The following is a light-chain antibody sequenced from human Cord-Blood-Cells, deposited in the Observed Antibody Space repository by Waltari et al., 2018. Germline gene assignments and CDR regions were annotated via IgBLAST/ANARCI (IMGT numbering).Light chain of an antibody. V-gene: IGKV3-20*01. Sequence: EIVLTPSPGTLSLSPGDRATLSCRASPSVRSSYLAWYQQKPGQAPRLHIYGASSRATGIPDRFSGSGSGTDFTLTISRLEPEDFAVYYCQQYGSSPPLTFGGGTKVEIK. CDR2: GAS. J-gene: IGKJ4*01. CDR1: PSVRSSY. CDR3: QQYGSSPPLT.